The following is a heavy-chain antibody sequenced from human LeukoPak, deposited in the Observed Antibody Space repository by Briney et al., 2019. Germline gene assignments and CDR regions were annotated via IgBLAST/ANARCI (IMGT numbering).Heavy chain of an antibody. V-gene: IGHV4-59*01. CDR2: IYYSGST. J-gene: IGHJ3*02. CDR1: GGSLSSYY. Sequence: PSETLSLTCTVSGGSLSSYYWSWVRQPPGKGLEWIGYIYYSGSTNYNPSLKSRVTISVDTSKNQFSLKLSSVTAADTAVYYCAREEVYDSSGYLDAFDIWGQGTMVTVSS. D-gene: IGHD3-22*01. CDR3: AREEVYDSSGYLDAFDI.